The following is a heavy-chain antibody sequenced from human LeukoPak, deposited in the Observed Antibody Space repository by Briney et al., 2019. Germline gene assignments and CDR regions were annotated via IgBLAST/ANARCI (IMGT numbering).Heavy chain of an antibody. CDR3: AKAPFSSGWYRGFDY. CDR1: GFTFSSYG. CDR2: ISSSSIYI. Sequence: GGSLRLSCAASGFTFSSYGMSWARQAPGKGLEWVSSISSSSIYIYYADSVKGRFTISRDNSKNTLYLQMNSLRAEDTAIYYCAKAPFSSGWYRGFDYWGQGTLVTVSS. V-gene: IGHV3-23*01. D-gene: IGHD6-19*01. J-gene: IGHJ4*02.